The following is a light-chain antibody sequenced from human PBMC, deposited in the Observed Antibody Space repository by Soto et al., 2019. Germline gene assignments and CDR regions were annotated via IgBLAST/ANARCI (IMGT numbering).Light chain of an antibody. CDR3: QHYGSSPQA. CDR2: GAS. J-gene: IGKJ1*01. Sequence: IVLPQSPCTLSLSPGERSTLSCRSSQSVSNNYLAWYQQKPGQAPRLLIYGASNRATGTPDRFSGSGPGTDFTLTISRLEPEDFAVYYCQHYGSSPQAFGQGTKVDIK. V-gene: IGKV3-20*01. CDR1: QSVSNNY.